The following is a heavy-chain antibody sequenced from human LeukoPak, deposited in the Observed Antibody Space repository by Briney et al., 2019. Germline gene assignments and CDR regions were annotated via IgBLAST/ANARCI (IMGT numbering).Heavy chain of an antibody. CDR3: ARDCSSTSCYSV. CDR2: IKQDGSEK. D-gene: IGHD2-2*01. J-gene: IGHJ6*04. V-gene: IGHV3-7*01. CDR1: GFTFSNYW. Sequence: GGSLRLSCAASGFTFSNYWMSWVRQAPGKGLEWVVNIKQDGSEKYYVDSVKGRFTISRDNAKNSLYLQMNYLRAEDTAVYYCARDCSSTSCYSVWGKGTTVTVSS.